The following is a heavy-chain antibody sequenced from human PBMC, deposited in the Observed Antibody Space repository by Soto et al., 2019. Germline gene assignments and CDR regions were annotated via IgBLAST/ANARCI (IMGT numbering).Heavy chain of an antibody. D-gene: IGHD5-12*01. J-gene: IGHJ4*02. CDR2: IYYSGST. CDR3: ARVVDIVATIDY. V-gene: IGHV4-31*03. CDR1: GGSISSGGYY. Sequence: TLSLTCTVSGGSISSGGYYWSWIRQHPGKGLEWIGYIYYSGSTYYNPSLKSRVTISVDTSKNQFSLKLSSVTAADTAVYYCARVVDIVATIDYWGQGTLVTVSS.